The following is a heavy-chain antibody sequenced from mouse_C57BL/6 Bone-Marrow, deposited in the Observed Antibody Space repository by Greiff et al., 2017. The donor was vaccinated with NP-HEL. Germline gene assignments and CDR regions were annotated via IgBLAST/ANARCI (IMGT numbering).Heavy chain of an antibody. CDR2: IDPSDSDT. J-gene: IGHJ3*01. CDR1: GYTFTSYW. V-gene: IGHV1-52*01. CDR3: ARGIYYGSSLWFAY. D-gene: IGHD1-1*01. Sequence: QVQLQQPGAELVRPGSSVKLSCKASGYTFTSYWMHWVKQRPIQGLEWIGNIDPSDSDTHYNQKFKGKATLTVDKSSSTAYMQLSSLTSEDSAVYCCARGIYYGSSLWFAYWGKGTLVTVSA.